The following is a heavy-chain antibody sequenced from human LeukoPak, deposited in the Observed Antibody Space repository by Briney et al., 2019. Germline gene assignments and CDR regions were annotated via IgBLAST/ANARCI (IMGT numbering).Heavy chain of an antibody. CDR1: GYTFTSYD. D-gene: IGHD6-19*01. Sequence: ASVKVSCKASGYTFTSYDISWVRQAPGQGLEWMGWISAYNGNTDYAQKIQGRVTMTTDTSTSTAYMELRSLRSDDTAVYYCARGEPVAGIDYWGQGTLVTVSS. CDR2: ISAYNGNT. J-gene: IGHJ4*02. CDR3: ARGEPVAGIDY. V-gene: IGHV1-18*01.